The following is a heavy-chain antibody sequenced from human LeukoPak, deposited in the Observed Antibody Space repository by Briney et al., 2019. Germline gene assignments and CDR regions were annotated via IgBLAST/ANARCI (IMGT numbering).Heavy chain of an antibody. CDR2: IYYSGST. J-gene: IGHJ3*02. Sequence: SDNLSLTCTVTGGSNSSHYLSCIRQPPGKGLEWIGHIYYSGSTNYNPSLKSRVTISVDTSKNQFSLKLSSVTAADTAVYYCAREGYSVHGAKDAFDIWGQGTTVTISA. D-gene: IGHD5/OR15-5a*01. V-gene: IGHV4-59*11. CDR1: GGSNSSHY. CDR3: AREGYSVHGAKDAFDI.